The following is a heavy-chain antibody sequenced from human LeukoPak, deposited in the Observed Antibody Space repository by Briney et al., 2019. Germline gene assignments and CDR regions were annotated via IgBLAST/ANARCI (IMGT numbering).Heavy chain of an antibody. CDR3: ARGPLVTDFDY. CDR2: IYFSGST. Sequence: SETLSLTCTVSGGSISSYYWSWIRQPPGKGLEWIGYIYFSGSTNYNPSLKSRVTISVDTSKNQFSLKLSSVTAADTAVYYCARGPLVTDFDYWGQGTLVTVSS. CDR1: GGSISSYY. V-gene: IGHV4-59*01. D-gene: IGHD1-14*01. J-gene: IGHJ4*02.